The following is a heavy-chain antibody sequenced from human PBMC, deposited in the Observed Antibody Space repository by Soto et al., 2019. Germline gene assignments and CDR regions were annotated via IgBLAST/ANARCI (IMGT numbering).Heavy chain of an antibody. CDR1: GFTFSSYA. D-gene: IGHD3-3*01. V-gene: IGHV3-23*01. CDR3: ARVADFWGGYYSTYYYYGMDV. Sequence: PGGSLRLSCAASGFTFSSYAMSWVRQAPGKGLEWVSVISGTGGATYYADYVKGRSTISRDNSKDTLYLQLNSLRAEDTAVYYCARVADFWGGYYSTYYYYGMDVWGQGTTVTVS. CDR2: ISGTGGAT. J-gene: IGHJ6*02.